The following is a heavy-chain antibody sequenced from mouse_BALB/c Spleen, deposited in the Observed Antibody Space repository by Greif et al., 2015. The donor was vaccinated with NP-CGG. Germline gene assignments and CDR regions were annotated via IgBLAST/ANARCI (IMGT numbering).Heavy chain of an antibody. J-gene: IGHJ4*01. D-gene: IGHD2-10*02. CDR2: INPSNGGT. CDR3: TRYGFYAMDY. V-gene: IGHV1-53*01. Sequence: QVQLKVSGAELVKPGASVKLSCKASGYTFTSYYMYWVKQRPGQGLEWIGEINPSNGGTNFNEKFKSKATLTVDKSPSTAYMQLSSLTTEDSAVYYCTRYGFYAMDYWGQVTSVTVSS. CDR1: GYTFTSYY.